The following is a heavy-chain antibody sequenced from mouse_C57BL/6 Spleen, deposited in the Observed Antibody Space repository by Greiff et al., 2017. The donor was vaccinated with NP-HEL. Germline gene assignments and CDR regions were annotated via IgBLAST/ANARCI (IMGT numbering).Heavy chain of an antibody. CDR3: AIITTVVSTPYYYAMDY. J-gene: IGHJ4*01. CDR1: RYTFTSYW. V-gene: IGHV1-64*01. Sequence: QVQLQQPGAELVKPGASVKLSCKASRYTFTSYWMHWVKQRPGQGLEWIGMIHPNSGSTNYNEKFKSKATLTVDKSSSTAYMQLSSLTSEDSAVYYCAIITTVVSTPYYYAMDYWGQGTSVTVSS. D-gene: IGHD1-1*01. CDR2: IHPNSGST.